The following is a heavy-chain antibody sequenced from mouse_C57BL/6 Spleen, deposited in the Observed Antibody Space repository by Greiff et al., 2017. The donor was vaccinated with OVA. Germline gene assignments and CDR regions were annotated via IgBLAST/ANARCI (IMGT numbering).Heavy chain of an antibody. D-gene: IGHD3-2*02. CDR1: GYAFSSSW. V-gene: IGHV1-82*01. J-gene: IGHJ3*01. CDR2: REPGDGEN. CDR3: ARSEGHSSGYVFAY. Sequence: VNVVESGPELVKPGASVKISCKASGYAFSSSWMNWVKQRPGKGLEWSGRREPGDGENNDNGKFKGTATLTADKSSSTAYMQLSSLTAEDSAVYFCARSEGHSSGYVFAYWGQGTLVTVSA.